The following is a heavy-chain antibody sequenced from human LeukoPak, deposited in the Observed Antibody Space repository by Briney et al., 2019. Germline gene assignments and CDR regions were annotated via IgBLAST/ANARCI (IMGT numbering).Heavy chain of an antibody. CDR1: GYSISSGYY. CDR2: IYHSGST. J-gene: IGHJ5*02. CDR3: ARVLGGAWFDP. Sequence: SETLSLTCAVSGYSISSGYYWGWIRQPPGKGLEWIGSIYHSGSTYYNPSLKSRVTISVDTSKNQFSLKLSSVTAADTAVYYFARVLGGAWFDPWGQGTLVTVSS. D-gene: IGHD2-8*02. V-gene: IGHV4-38-2*01.